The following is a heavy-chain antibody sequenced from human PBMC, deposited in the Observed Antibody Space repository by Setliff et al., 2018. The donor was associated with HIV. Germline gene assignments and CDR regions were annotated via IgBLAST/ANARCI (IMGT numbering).Heavy chain of an antibody. Sequence: PGGSLRLSCAASGFTFNNAWMSWVRQAPGKGPEWVGRITDGGTTEYAAPVRGRFSISRDDSKSTVYLQMNSLRAEDTAVYYCARVPGWESAWGQGTLVTVSS. CDR3: ARVPGWESA. J-gene: IGHJ5*02. V-gene: IGHV3-15*05. CDR1: GFTFNNAW. D-gene: IGHD1-26*01. CDR2: ITDGGTT.